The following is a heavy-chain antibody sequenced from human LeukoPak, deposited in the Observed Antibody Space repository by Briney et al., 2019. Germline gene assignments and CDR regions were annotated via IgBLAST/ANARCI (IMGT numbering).Heavy chain of an antibody. V-gene: IGHV3-53*01. CDR1: GFTVSSNY. J-gene: IGHJ4*02. CDR3: AREGDGAVASLGY. CDR2: IYSGGST. Sequence: PGGSLRLSCAASGFTVSSNYMSWVRQAPGKGLEWVSVIYSGGSTYYADSVKGRLTISRDNSKNTLYLQMNSLRAEDTAVYYCAREGDGAVASLGYWGQGTLVTVSS. D-gene: IGHD6-19*01.